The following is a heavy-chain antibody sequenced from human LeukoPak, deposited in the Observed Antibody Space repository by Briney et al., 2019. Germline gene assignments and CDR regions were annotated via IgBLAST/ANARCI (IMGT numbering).Heavy chain of an antibody. CDR2: ISSSSSYI. CDR1: GFTFSSYS. CDR3: ARDPCYYDSSGYLDY. Sequence: GGALRLSCAASGFTFSSYSMNWVRQAPGKGLEWVSSISSSSSYIYYADSVKGRFTISRDNAKNSLYLQMNSLRAEDTAVYYCARDPCYYDSSGYLDYWGQGTLVTVSS. D-gene: IGHD3-22*01. V-gene: IGHV3-21*01. J-gene: IGHJ4*02.